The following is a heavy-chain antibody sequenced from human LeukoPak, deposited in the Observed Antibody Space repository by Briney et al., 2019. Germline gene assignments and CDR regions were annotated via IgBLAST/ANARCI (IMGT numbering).Heavy chain of an antibody. CDR2: IYYSGST. CDR3: ARHGGITMIDRFDY. D-gene: IGHD3-22*01. CDR1: GGSFSGYY. J-gene: IGHJ4*02. Sequence: SETLSLTCAVYGGSFSGYYWSWIRQPPGKGLEWIGSIYYSGSTYYNPSLKSRATISVDTSKNQFSLKLSSVTAADTAVYYCARHGGITMIDRFDYWGQGTLVTVSS. V-gene: IGHV4-34*01.